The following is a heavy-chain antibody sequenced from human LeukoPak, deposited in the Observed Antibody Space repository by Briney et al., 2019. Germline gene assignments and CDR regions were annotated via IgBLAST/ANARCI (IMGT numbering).Heavy chain of an antibody. Sequence: PGGSLRLSCAASGFTFSSYSMNWVRQAPGKGLEWVSSISSSSSYIYYADSVKGRFTISRDNAKNSLYLQMNSLRAEGTAVYYCARDLGIVTTFLPSFFDYWGQGTLVTVSS. CDR2: ISSSSSYI. CDR3: ARDLGIVTTFLPSFFDY. V-gene: IGHV3-21*01. D-gene: IGHD3-16*01. J-gene: IGHJ4*02. CDR1: GFTFSSYS.